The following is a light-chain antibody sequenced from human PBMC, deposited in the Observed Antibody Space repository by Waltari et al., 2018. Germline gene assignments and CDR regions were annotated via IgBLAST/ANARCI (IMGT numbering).Light chain of an antibody. Sequence: EIVLTQSPGTLSLSPGERATSPCRASQSVSSSYLAWYQQKPGQAPRLLIHGASSRATGIPDRFSGSGSGTDFTLTISRLEPEDFAVYYCQQYGRSWNTFGQGTKLEIK. J-gene: IGKJ2*01. CDR1: QSVSSSY. V-gene: IGKV3-20*01. CDR2: GAS. CDR3: QQYGRSWNT.